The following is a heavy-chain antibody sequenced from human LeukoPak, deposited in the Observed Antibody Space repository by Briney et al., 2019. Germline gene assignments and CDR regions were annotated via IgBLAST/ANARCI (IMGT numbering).Heavy chain of an antibody. D-gene: IGHD1-26*01. Sequence: GGSLRLSCSASGFVFSIYTMYWVRQAPGKGLEWVSTISGGGGSTYYADSVKGRFTISRDNSKNTLYLQVNSLRAEDTAVYYCAKGGKWDVTPFDYWGQGTLVTVSS. V-gene: IGHV3-23*01. CDR3: AKGGKWDVTPFDY. CDR2: ISGGGGST. J-gene: IGHJ4*02. CDR1: GFVFSIYT.